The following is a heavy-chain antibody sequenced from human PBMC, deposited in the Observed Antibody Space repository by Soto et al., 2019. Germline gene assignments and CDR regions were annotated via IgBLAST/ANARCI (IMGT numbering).Heavy chain of an antibody. CDR1: GFTFSNYT. Sequence: EVQLVESGGGLVKPGGSLRLSCAASGFTFSNYTMNWVRQAPGKGLEWVSSISRSSSYIYFADSVKGRFTISRDNAKNSLYLQMNSLRAEDTTVYYCGAATGAYWGQGTLVTVSS. D-gene: IGHD2-15*01. CDR3: GAATGAY. CDR2: ISRSSSYI. J-gene: IGHJ4*02. V-gene: IGHV3-21*01.